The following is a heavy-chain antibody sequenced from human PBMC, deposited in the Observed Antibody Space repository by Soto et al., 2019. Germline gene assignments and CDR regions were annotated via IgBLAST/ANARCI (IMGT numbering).Heavy chain of an antibody. CDR1: GFTFSSYR. J-gene: IGHJ3*02. D-gene: IGHD3-3*01. V-gene: IGHV3-21*01. CDR3: ARDGITIFGGAHDAFDI. CDR2: ISSSSSYI. Sequence: EVQLVESGGGRVKPGGSLRLSCAASGFTFSSYRMNWVREAPGKGLEWVSSISSSSSYIYYADSVKGRFTISRDNAKNSLYLQMNSLRAADTAGYYWARDGITIFGGAHDAFDIGVQGTMVTVSS.